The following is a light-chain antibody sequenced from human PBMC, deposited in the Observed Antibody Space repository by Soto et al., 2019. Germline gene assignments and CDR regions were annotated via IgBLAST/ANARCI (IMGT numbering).Light chain of an antibody. J-gene: IGKJ1*01. CDR1: QSVSSSY. CDR2: GAS. Sequence: EIVLTQSPGTLSLSPGERATLYCMASQSVSSSYLAWYQQKPGQAPRLLIYGASSRATGIPDRFSGSGSGTDFTLTISRLEPEDFAVYYCPHYGSSLWTFVQGTKVAIK. V-gene: IGKV3-20*01. CDR3: PHYGSSLWT.